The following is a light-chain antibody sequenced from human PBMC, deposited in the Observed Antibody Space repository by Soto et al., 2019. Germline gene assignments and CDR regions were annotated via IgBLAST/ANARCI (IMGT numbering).Light chain of an antibody. J-gene: IGKJ3*01. Sequence: EVVMTQSPATLSVSPGERVTLSCRASESVHRDLAWYQQKPGQGPSLLLYYASTRATGVPDRFTGNGSGTELTITISSLQSEDYEVYHCQHYSNWPPTFGPGTKVEIK. CDR3: QHYSNWPPT. V-gene: IGKV3-15*01. CDR2: YAS. CDR1: ESVHRD.